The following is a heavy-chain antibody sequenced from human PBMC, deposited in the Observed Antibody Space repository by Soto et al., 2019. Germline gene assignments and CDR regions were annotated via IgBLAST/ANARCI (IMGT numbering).Heavy chain of an antibody. CDR3: ARDLLELPFWIGQQAYGMDV. V-gene: IGHV1-3*01. CDR1: GYTFTSYA. Sequence: ASGKVSCKASGYTFTSYAMHWVRQAPGQRLEWMGWINAGNGNTKYSQKFQGRVTITRDTSASTAYMELSSLRSEDTAVYYCARDLLELPFWIGQQAYGMDVWGQGTTVTVS. J-gene: IGHJ6*02. CDR2: INAGNGNT. D-gene: IGHD1-7*01.